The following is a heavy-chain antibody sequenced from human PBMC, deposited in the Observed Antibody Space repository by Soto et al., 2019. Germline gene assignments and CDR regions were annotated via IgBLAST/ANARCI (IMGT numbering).Heavy chain of an antibody. D-gene: IGHD6-19*01. J-gene: IGHJ4*02. CDR1: GFTFSDFA. V-gene: IGHV3-23*01. CDR2: ISGSGDTI. CDR3: AKLRGDGWHVHY. Sequence: EVQVLESGGGLVQPGGSLRLSCVASGFTFSDFAMSWVRQAPGKGLEWVSSISGSGDTIYYTDSVKGRFTISRDNSDNTLYLQMHSLRADDTAEYFCAKLRGDGWHVHYWGQGTLGAGSA.